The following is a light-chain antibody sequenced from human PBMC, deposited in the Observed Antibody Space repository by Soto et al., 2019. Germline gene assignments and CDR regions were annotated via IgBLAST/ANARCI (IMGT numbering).Light chain of an antibody. Sequence: QSALTQPASVSGSPGQSITISCTGTSSDFDIYKYVSWYQQHPGKAPKLMIYQVTNRPSGVSNRFSGSTSGNTASLTISGLQAEDEADYHCCSYASSSNDVFGTGTKLTVL. CDR3: CSYASSSNDV. V-gene: IGLV2-14*01. CDR1: SSDFDIYKY. J-gene: IGLJ1*01. CDR2: QVT.